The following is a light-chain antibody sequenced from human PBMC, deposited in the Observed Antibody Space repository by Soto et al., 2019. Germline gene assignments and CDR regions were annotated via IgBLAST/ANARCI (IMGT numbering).Light chain of an antibody. CDR2: GAS. CDR3: QQFFNYPWT. V-gene: IGKV1-5*01. Sequence: DIQMTQSPSTLFASVGDRVAITCRASQTVSTWLAWYQQKPGTAPRLLIYGASSLNSGVPSRFSGSGSGTEFTLSIRSLQPDDFATYYCQQFFNYPWTFGQGTKVDIK. CDR1: QTVSTW. J-gene: IGKJ1*01.